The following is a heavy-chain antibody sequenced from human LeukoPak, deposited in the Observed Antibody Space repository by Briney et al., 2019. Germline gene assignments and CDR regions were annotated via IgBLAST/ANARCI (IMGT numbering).Heavy chain of an antibody. J-gene: IGHJ6*02. D-gene: IGHD1-1*01. V-gene: IGHV2-70*11. CDR1: GFSLATSGMC. CDR3: ARSTRDYFYNYGMDV. Sequence: SGPALVRPTQTLTLTCTFSGFSLATSGMCVTWVRQPPGKALEWLARIDWEDDEYYNTSLKTRLTISKDTSKNQVVLTMTNMDPVDTATYYCARSTRDYFYNYGMDVWGRGTTVTVSS. CDR2: IDWEDDE.